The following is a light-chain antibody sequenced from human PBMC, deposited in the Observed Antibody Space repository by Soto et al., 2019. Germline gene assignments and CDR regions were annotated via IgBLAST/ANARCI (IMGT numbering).Light chain of an antibody. Sequence: QSVLTQPASVSGSPGQSITISCTGTSSDIDTYNYGSWYQQHPGKAHKFIIYEVTNRPSGVSNRFSGSKSGDTASLTISGLRAEDEADYYSSSYTSITDYVFGTGPKVTVL. J-gene: IGLJ1*01. CDR1: SSDIDTYNY. CDR2: EVT. V-gene: IGLV2-14*01. CDR3: SSYTSITDYV.